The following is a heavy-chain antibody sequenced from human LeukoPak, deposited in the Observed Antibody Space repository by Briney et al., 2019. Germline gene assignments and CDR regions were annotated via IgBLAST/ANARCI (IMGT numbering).Heavy chain of an antibody. D-gene: IGHD3-10*01. J-gene: IGHJ5*02. CDR2: ISAYNGNT. CDR3: ARDSNIGAAWFGELLTWFDP. Sequence: ASVKVSCKASGYTFTSYGISWVRQAPGQGLEWMGWISAYNGNTNYAQKLQGRVTMTTDTSTSTACMELRSLRSDDTAVYYCARDSNIGAAWFGELLTWFDPWGQGTLVTVSS. V-gene: IGHV1-18*01. CDR1: GYTFTSYG.